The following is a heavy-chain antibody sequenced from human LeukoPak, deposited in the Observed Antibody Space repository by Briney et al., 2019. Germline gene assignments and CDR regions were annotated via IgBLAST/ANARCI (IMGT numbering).Heavy chain of an antibody. CDR2: IYSGGST. V-gene: IGHV3-66*02. J-gene: IGHJ3*02. D-gene: IGHD3-22*01. CDR1: GSTVSSNY. CDR3: AREAYDSNSLAFDI. Sequence: PGGSLRLSCAASGSTVSSNYMSWVRQAPGKGLEWVSVIYSGGSTYYSDSVKGRFTISRDNSKNTLYLQVNSLRAEDTAVYYCAREAYDSNSLAFDIWGQGTMVTVSS.